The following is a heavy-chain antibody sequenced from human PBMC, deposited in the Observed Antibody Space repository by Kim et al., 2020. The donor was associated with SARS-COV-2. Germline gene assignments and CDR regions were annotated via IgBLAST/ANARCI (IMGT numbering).Heavy chain of an antibody. Sequence: ASVKVSCKASGYTFTSYAMHWVRQAPGQRLEWMGWINAGNGNTKYSQKFQGRVTITRDTSASTAYMELSSLRSEDTAVYYCAREEYSSSSGEYYFDYWGQGTLVTVSS. CDR1: GYTFTSYA. J-gene: IGHJ4*02. CDR3: AREEYSSSSGEYYFDY. V-gene: IGHV1-3*01. CDR2: INAGNGNT. D-gene: IGHD6-6*01.